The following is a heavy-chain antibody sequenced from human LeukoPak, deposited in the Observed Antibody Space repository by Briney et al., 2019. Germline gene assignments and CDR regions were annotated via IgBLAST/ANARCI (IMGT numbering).Heavy chain of an antibody. CDR2: IYYSGST. D-gene: IGHD6-19*01. V-gene: IGHV4-59*01. CDR1: GGSISSYY. CDR3: AREAVADYYYYGMDV. Sequence: PSETLSLTCTVSGGSISSYYWSWIRQPPGKGLEWIGYIYYSGSTNYNPSLKSRVTISVDMSKNQFSLKLSSVTAADTAVYYCAREAVADYYYYGMDVWGKGTTVTVSS. J-gene: IGHJ6*04.